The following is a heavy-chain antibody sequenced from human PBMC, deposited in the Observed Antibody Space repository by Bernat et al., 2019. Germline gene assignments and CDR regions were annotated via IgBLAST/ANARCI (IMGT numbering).Heavy chain of an antibody. Sequence: EVQLVESGGGLVKPGGSLRLSCAASGFTFSNAWMSWVRQAPGKGLEWVGRIKSKTDGGTTDYAAPVKGRFTISRDDSKNTLYLQMNSLKTEDTAVYYCTTDDILTEPIDYWGQGTLVTVSS. V-gene: IGHV3-15*01. D-gene: IGHD3-9*01. CDR1: GFTFSNAW. CDR3: TTDDILTEPIDY. CDR2: IKSKTDGGTT. J-gene: IGHJ4*02.